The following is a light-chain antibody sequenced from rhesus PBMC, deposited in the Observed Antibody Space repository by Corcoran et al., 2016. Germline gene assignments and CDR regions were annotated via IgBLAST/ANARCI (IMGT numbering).Light chain of an antibody. CDR3: QVCDSSSDHNV. J-gene: IGLJ6*01. Sequence: SYDLTQPPSVSVSPGQTARIPCGGDNIGSEPMQWYQQKPPQAPVLVIYSDNERPSGIPERFSASKSGSTATLTIRGVEAGDEADYYCQVCDSSSDHNVFGSGTKLTVL. CDR1: NIGSEP. CDR2: SDN. V-gene: IGLV3-44*01.